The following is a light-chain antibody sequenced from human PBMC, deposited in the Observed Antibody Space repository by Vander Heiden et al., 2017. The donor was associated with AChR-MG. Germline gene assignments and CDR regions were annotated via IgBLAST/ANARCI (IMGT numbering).Light chain of an antibody. CDR1: QSISSY. J-gene: IGKJ4*01. V-gene: IGKV1-39*01. CDR2: AAS. CDR3: QQSYTQLT. Sequence: DIQMTQSPSSLSASVGDRVTITCRASQSISSYLNWYQQKPGKAPKLLIYAASRLQSGVPSRFSGSGSGTDFTLTISRLQPEDFATYYWQQSYTQLTFGGASKVEIK.